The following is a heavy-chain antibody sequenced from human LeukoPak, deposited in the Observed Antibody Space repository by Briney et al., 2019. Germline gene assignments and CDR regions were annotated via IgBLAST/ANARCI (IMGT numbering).Heavy chain of an antibody. J-gene: IGHJ1*01. CDR3: ARVYGSGSYYNHYQH. CDR2: IYYSGST. CDR1: GGSISSYY. Sequence: PSETLSLTCTVSGGSISSYYWSWIRQPPGKGLEWIGYIYYSGSTNYNPSLKSRVTISVDTSKNQFSLKLSSVTAADTAVYYCARVYGSGSYYNHYQHWGQGTLVTVSS. D-gene: IGHD3-10*01. V-gene: IGHV4-59*12.